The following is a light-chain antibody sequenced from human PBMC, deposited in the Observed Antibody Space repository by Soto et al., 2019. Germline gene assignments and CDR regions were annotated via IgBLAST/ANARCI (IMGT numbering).Light chain of an antibody. CDR1: QSVSSSY. Sequence: EIVVTQSLATLSLSPGERATLSCRASQSVSSSYLAWYQQKPGQAPRLLIYGASSRATGIPDRFSGSGSGTDFTLTISRLEPEDFAVYYCQQYGSSPKTFGQGTKVDTK. CDR2: GAS. V-gene: IGKV3-20*01. J-gene: IGKJ1*01. CDR3: QQYGSSPKT.